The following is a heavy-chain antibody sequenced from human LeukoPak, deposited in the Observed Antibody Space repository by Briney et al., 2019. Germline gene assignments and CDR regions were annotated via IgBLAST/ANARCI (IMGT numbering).Heavy chain of an antibody. D-gene: IGHD3-3*01. V-gene: IGHV4-34*01. Sequence: SETLSLTCAVYGGSFSGYYWSWIRQPPGKGLEWIGEINHSGSTNYNPSLKSRVTISVDTSKNQFSLKLSSVTAADTAVYYCARTPVFGARGFPVWGQGTLVTVSS. CDR3: ARTPVFGARGFPV. CDR2: INHSGST. CDR1: GGSFSGYY. J-gene: IGHJ4*02.